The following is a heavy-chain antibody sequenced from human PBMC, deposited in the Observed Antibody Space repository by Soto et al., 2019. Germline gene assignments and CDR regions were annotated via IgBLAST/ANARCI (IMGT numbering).Heavy chain of an antibody. CDR2: ISGSGGST. D-gene: IGHD6-13*01. Sequence: EVQLLESGGGLVQPGGSLRLSCAASGFTFSSYAMSWVRQAPGKGLEWVSAISGSGGSTYYADSVKGRFTISRDNSKNTLNLQMNSPRAEDTAVYYCAKNPQGGSSWYNYYYYGMDVWGQGTTVTVSS. CDR3: AKNPQGGSSWYNYYYYGMDV. J-gene: IGHJ6*02. CDR1: GFTFSSYA. V-gene: IGHV3-23*01.